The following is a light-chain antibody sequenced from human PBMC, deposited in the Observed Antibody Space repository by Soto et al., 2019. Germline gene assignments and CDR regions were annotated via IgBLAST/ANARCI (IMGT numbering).Light chain of an antibody. CDR1: KNDIGVYDF. Sequence: QSALTQPPSASGSTGQSVTISCTGTKNDIGVYDFVSWYQHHPGKAPRLIIYEVVQRPSAVPDRFSGSKSGNTASLTVSGLQAADEADYFCKSYAGSNTYVFGSGTKLTVL. V-gene: IGLV2-8*01. J-gene: IGLJ1*01. CDR2: EVV. CDR3: KSYAGSNTYV.